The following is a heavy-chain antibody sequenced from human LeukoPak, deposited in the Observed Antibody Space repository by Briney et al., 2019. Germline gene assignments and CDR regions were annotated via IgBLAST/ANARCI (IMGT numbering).Heavy chain of an antibody. Sequence: SQTLSLTCAISGDSVSSNSAAWNWIRQSPSRGLEWLGRTYYRSKWYNDYAVSVKSRITINPDTSKNQFSLQLNSVTPEDTAVYYCAKDPVPYFYDSSGYYHAEPGDCWGQGTLVTVSS. CDR3: AKDPVPYFYDSSGYYHAEPGDC. V-gene: IGHV6-1*01. CDR1: GDSVSSNSAA. J-gene: IGHJ4*02. D-gene: IGHD3-22*01. CDR2: TYYRSKWYN.